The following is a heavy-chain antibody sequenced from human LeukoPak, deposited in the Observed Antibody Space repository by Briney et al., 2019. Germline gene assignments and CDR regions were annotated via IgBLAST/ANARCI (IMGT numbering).Heavy chain of an antibody. V-gene: IGHV4-34*01. CDR1: GGSFSGYY. CDR2: INHSGST. J-gene: IGHJ4*02. CDR3: ARDERRGYSYGYKGPFLDY. Sequence: SETLSLTCAVYGGSFSGYYWSWIRQPPGKGLEWIGEINHSGSTNYNPSLKSRVTISVDTSKNQFSLKLSSVTAADTAVYYCARDERRGYSYGYKGPFLDYWGQGTLVTVSS. D-gene: IGHD5-18*01.